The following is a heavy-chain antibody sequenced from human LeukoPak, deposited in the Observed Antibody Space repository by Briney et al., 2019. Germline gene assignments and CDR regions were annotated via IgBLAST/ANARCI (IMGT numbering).Heavy chain of an antibody. CDR3: ARNNGDYVFIIGY. V-gene: IGHV3-53*01. CDR2: IYSGGSA. D-gene: IGHD4-17*01. J-gene: IGHJ4*02. CDR1: GFTVSSSY. Sequence: GGSLRLSCAASGFTVSSSYMSWVRQAPGKGLEWVSVIYSGGSAYYADSVKGRFTISRDNSKNTLFLQMNSLRAEDTAVYYCARNNGDYVFIIGYWGQGTLVTVSS.